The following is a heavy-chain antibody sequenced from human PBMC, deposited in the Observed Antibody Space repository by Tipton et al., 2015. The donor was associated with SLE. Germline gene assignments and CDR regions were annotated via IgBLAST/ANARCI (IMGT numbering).Heavy chain of an antibody. Sequence: TLSLTCSVSGGSIGYYYWNWIRQPPGKGLEWIGYVFYSGSTTYKPSFRGRVTMSVDTSKIQFSLRLNSVTAADTGIYYCARAEYSAYDGPHFDLWGQGALIPFAS. D-gene: IGHD5-12*01. V-gene: IGHV4-59*01. CDR1: GGSIGYYY. CDR2: VFYSGST. CDR3: ARAEYSAYDGPHFDL. J-gene: IGHJ4*02.